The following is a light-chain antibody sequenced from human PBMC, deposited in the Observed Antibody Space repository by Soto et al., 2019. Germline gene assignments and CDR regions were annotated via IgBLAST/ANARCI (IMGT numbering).Light chain of an antibody. CDR2: ITN. V-gene: IGLV8-61*01. Sequence: QTVVTQESSFSVSPGGTVTLTFGFSSGSVSTSYYPSWYQQTPGQAPRTLIYITNTRSSGVHGRFSGSILGNKAALTITGAQADDESDYYCALYMGSGIVVFGGGTKLTVL. CDR1: SGSVSTSYY. CDR3: ALYMGSGIVV. J-gene: IGLJ2*01.